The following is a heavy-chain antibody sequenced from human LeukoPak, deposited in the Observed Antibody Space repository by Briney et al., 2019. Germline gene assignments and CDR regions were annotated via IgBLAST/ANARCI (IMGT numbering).Heavy chain of an antibody. CDR1: GFTFSNYA. D-gene: IGHD6-19*01. CDR2: ISGSGGST. J-gene: IGHJ4*02. V-gene: IGHV3-23*01. CDR3: ANRVAGRQYFDY. Sequence: GSLRLSCAASGFTFSNYAMSWVRQAPGKGLEWVSSISGSGGSTYYADSVKGRFTISRDNSNNTLYLQMNSLRAEDTAVYYRANRVAGRQYFDYWGQGTLVTVSS.